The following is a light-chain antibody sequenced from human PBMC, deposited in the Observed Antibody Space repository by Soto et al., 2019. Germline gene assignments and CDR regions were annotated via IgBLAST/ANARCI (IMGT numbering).Light chain of an antibody. CDR2: DAS. Sequence: EIVVTQSPATLSVSPGERATLSCRASQSVINNLAWYQQKPGQAPRLLIYDASTRATGIPDRFSGSGSGTEFTLTISSRQSEDFAVYYCQQNNNWPPLTFGGGTKVEFK. V-gene: IGKV3-15*01. CDR1: QSVINN. CDR3: QQNNNWPPLT. J-gene: IGKJ4*01.